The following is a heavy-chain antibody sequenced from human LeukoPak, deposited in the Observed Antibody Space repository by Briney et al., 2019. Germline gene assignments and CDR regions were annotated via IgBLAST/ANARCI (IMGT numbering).Heavy chain of an antibody. CDR3: AIANGYSSVGGAFDI. CDR1: GFTVSSNY. V-gene: IGHV3-53*01. CDR2: IYSGGST. J-gene: IGHJ3*02. Sequence: GGSLRLSCAASGFTVSSNYMNWVRQAPGKGLEWVSVIYSGGSTYYADSVKGRFTISRDNSKNTLYLQMNSLRAEDTAVYYCAIANGYSSVGGAFDIWGQGTMVTVSS. D-gene: IGHD5-18*01.